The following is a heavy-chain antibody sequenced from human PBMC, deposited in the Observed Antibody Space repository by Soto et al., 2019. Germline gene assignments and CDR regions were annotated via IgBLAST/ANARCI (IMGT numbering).Heavy chain of an antibody. V-gene: IGHV1-69*13. CDR2: IIPIFGTA. CDR1: GGTFNSYA. D-gene: IGHD5-12*01. Sequence: ASVKVSCKASGGTFNSYAISWVRQAPGQGLEWMGGIIPIFGTANYAQKFQGRVTITADESTSTAYMELSSLRSEDTAVYYCARDGYNRIPPAFDIWGQGTMVTVSS. J-gene: IGHJ3*02. CDR3: ARDGYNRIPPAFDI.